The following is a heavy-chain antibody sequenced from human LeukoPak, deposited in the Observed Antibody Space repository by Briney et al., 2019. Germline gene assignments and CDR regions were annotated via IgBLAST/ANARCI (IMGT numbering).Heavy chain of an antibody. V-gene: IGHV3-21*01. CDR1: GFTFNTFN. Sequence: KAGGSLRLSCAASGFTFNTFNMNWVRQAPGKGLESVSSITSGGDYIYYADSVKGRFTTSRDNAKNSLSLQLNSLRVEDTAVYYCARGHYDVLAASYKWTPDYWGQGTLVTVSS. CDR2: ITSGGDYI. J-gene: IGHJ4*02. CDR3: ARGHYDVLAASYKWTPDY. D-gene: IGHD3-9*01.